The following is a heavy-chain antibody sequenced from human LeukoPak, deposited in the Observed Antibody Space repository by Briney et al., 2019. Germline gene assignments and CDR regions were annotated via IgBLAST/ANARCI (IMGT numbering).Heavy chain of an antibody. CDR2: FDPEYGKT. CDR3: ATFPAMDV. CDR1: GYTLTELS. Sequence: ASVKVSCKASGYTLTELSMHWVRQAPGEGLEWMGGFDPEYGKTIYAQKFQDRVTMTEDTSTDTAYMELSSLRSEDTAVYYCATFPAMDVWGKGTTVSISS. J-gene: IGHJ6*04. V-gene: IGHV1-24*01.